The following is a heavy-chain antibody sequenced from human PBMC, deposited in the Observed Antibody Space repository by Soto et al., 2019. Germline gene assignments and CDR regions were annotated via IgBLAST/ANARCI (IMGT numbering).Heavy chain of an antibody. J-gene: IGHJ6*02. V-gene: IGHV3-73*01. CDR2: ISNKVNIYAT. Sequence: PWESLRLSCAASGFTFSGSAMHWVRQASGKGLEWVGRISNKVNIYATAYAASGKGRFTISSDDSKNTTYLQMNSLKTEDTAVYYCDRPYCSSTSCYIGVGSQGTMVTGYS. CDR1: GFTFSGSA. CDR3: DRPYCSSTSCYIGV. D-gene: IGHD2-2*02.